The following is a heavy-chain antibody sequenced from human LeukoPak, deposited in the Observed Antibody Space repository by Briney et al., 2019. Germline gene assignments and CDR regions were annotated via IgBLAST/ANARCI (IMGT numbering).Heavy chain of an antibody. Sequence: PGGSLRLSCAASGFTLSSYAMSWVRQAPGKGLEWVSLISGNAGSTYYADSVKGRFTISRDITKNTLYLQVNSLRAEDTAVYYCAKGLVPAAIRVVDYWGQGTLVTVSS. CDR3: AKGLVPAAIRVVDY. D-gene: IGHD2-2*01. J-gene: IGHJ4*02. V-gene: IGHV3-23*01. CDR2: ISGNAGST. CDR1: GFTLSSYA.